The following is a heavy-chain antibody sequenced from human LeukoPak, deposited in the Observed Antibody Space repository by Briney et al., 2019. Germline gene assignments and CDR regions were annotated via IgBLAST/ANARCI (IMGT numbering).Heavy chain of an antibody. D-gene: IGHD6-19*01. CDR3: ARTTSGGYFRGDY. CDR1: GGSISSSAYH. J-gene: IGHJ4*02. CDR2: IYYSGST. Sequence: SETLSLTCTVSGGSISSSAYHWGWIRQPPGEGLEWIASIYYSGSTYYNPSLKSRVIVSVDTSKNQFSLKVTSVTAADTAVYYCARTTSGGYFRGDYWGQGTLVTVSS. V-gene: IGHV4-39*01.